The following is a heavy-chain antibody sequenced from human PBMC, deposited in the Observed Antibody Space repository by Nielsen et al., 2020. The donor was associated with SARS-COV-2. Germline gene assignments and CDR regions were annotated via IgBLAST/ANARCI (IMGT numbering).Heavy chain of an antibody. CDR3: ARHQYGRHRDGNFYYMDV. CDR1: GASVSAYD. V-gene: IGHV4-59*08. Sequence: GSLRLSCSVSGASVSAYDWTWIRQSPGKGLECIGKIYYSGSTIYNPSLKTRVTMSRDTSKSQVSLKLSSVTAADTAVYYCARHQYGRHRDGNFYYMDVWGKETTVTVSS. CDR2: IYYSGST. J-gene: IGHJ6*03. D-gene: IGHD2/OR15-2a*01.